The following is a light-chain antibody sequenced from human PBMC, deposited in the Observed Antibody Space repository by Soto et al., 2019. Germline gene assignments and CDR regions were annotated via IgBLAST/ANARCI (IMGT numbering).Light chain of an antibody. CDR1: QIISNH. J-gene: IGKJ1*01. CDR3: QHYNSYSEA. V-gene: IGKV1-39*01. CDR2: SAS. Sequence: DIQMTQSPSALWGSVGGGFIITLVASQIISNHLNLYQQKPGKAPKLLIFSASSLQSGVPSRFSGSRSGPEFTLTISSLQPDDFATYYCQHYNSYSEAFGQGTKVDI.